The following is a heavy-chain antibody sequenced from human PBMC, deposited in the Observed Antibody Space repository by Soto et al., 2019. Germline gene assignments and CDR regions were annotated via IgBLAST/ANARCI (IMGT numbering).Heavy chain of an antibody. D-gene: IGHD3-22*01. CDR3: ARGDSSGYYSRSTGFDY. V-gene: IGHV1-46*01. J-gene: IGHJ4*02. CDR2: INPSGGST. CDR1: GYTFTSYY. Sequence: QVQLVQSGAEVKKPGASVKVSCKASGYTFTSYYMHWVRQAPGQGLEWMGIINPSGGSTSYAQKFQGRVTMTRDTSTSTVYMELSSLRSEDTAVYYCARGDSSGYYSRSTGFDYWGQGTLVTVSS.